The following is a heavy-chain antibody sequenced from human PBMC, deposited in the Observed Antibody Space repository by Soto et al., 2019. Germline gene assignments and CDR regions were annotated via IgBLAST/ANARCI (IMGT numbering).Heavy chain of an antibody. Sequence: ASVKVSCKASGYTFTSHAMHWVRQAPGQRLEWMGWINAGNGNTKYSQKFQGRVTITRDTSASTAYMELSSLRSEDTAVYYCARPHSGIDYFDYWGQGTLVTVS. CDR1: GYTFTSHA. D-gene: IGHD1-26*01. J-gene: IGHJ4*02. V-gene: IGHV1-3*01. CDR3: ARPHSGIDYFDY. CDR2: INAGNGNT.